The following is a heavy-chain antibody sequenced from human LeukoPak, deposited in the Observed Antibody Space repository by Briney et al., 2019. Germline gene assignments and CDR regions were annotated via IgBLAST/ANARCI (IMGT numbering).Heavy chain of an antibody. D-gene: IGHD3-22*01. Sequence: ASVTVSCKASGGTFSSYAISWVRQAPGQGLEWMGRIIPILGIANYAQKFQGRVTITADKSTSTAYMELSSLRSEDTAVYYCARGLVGDSSGYFGSEWGQGTLVTVSS. V-gene: IGHV1-69*04. CDR1: GGTFSSYA. CDR2: IIPILGIA. J-gene: IGHJ4*02. CDR3: ARGLVGDSSGYFGSE.